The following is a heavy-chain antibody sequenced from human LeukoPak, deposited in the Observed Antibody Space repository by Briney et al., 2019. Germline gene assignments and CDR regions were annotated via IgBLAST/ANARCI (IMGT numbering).Heavy chain of an antibody. D-gene: IGHD3/OR15-3a*01. Sequence: PGRSLRLSCAASGFTFSSYAMSWVRQAPGKGLEWVSAISGSGGSTYYADSVKGRFTISRDNSKNTLYLQMNSLRAEDTAVYYCARRNVDAFDYWGQGTLVTVSS. V-gene: IGHV3-23*01. CDR2: ISGSGGST. CDR3: ARRNVDAFDY. CDR1: GFTFSSYA. J-gene: IGHJ4*02.